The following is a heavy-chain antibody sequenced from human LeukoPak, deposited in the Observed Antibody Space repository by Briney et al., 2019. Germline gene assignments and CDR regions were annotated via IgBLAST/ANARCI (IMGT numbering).Heavy chain of an antibody. CDR1: GFTFSNYA. J-gene: IGHJ4*02. Sequence: PGGSLRLSCAASGFTFSNYAMSWVRQAPGKGLEWVGRIKSKTDGGTTDYAAPVKGRFTISRDDSKNTLYLQMNSLKTEDTAVYYCTTVGYDFWSGYADYWGQGTLVTVSS. V-gene: IGHV3-15*01. CDR2: IKSKTDGGTT. CDR3: TTVGYDFWSGYADY. D-gene: IGHD3-3*01.